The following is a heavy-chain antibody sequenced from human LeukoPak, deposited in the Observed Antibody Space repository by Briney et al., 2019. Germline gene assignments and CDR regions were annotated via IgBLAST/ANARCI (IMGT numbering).Heavy chain of an antibody. Sequence: GSSVKVSCKASGYTFTSYGISWVRQAPGQGLEWMGWISAYNGNTNYAQKLQGRVTMTTDTSTSTAYMELRSLRSDDTAVYYCAREKDDYYDSSGYYYYWGQGTLVTVSS. D-gene: IGHD3-22*01. CDR1: GYTFTSYG. CDR3: AREKDDYYDSSGYYYY. CDR2: ISAYNGNT. J-gene: IGHJ4*02. V-gene: IGHV1-18*01.